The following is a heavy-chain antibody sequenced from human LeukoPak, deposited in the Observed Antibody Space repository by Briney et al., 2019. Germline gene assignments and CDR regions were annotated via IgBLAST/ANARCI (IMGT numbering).Heavy chain of an antibody. Sequence: PSETLSLTCAVYGGSFSGYYWSLIRQPPGKGLEWIGEINHSGSTNYNPSLKSRVTISVDTSKNQFSLKLSSVTAADTAVYYCARVRRIAAAGLPYYYYGMDVWGQGTTVTVSS. D-gene: IGHD6-13*01. CDR2: INHSGST. CDR3: ARVRRIAAAGLPYYYYGMDV. V-gene: IGHV4-34*01. J-gene: IGHJ6*02. CDR1: GGSFSGYY.